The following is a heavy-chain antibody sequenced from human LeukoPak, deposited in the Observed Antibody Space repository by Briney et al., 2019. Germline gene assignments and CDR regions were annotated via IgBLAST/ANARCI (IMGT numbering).Heavy chain of an antibody. V-gene: IGHV1-24*01. CDR1: GYTLTELS. D-gene: IGHD3-9*01. CDR3: ATGQHYDILTGYSY. J-gene: IGHJ4*02. CDR2: FDPEDGET. Sequence: ASVKVSCKVSGYTLTELSKHWVRQAPGKGLEWMGGFDPEDGETIYAQKFQGRVTMTEDTSTDTAYMELSSLRSEDTAVYYCATGQHYDILTGYSYWGQGTLVTVSS.